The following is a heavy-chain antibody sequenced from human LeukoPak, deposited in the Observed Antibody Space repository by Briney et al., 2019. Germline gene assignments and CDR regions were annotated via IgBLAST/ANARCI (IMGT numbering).Heavy chain of an antibody. CDR3: ARHFDGGSGNYVADY. V-gene: IGHV5-51*01. Sequence: GESLKISCKGSGYSFSNYWIGWVRQMPGKGLEWMGTIYPGDSGHIYSPSFQGQVTISADKSISTAYLQWSSLQASDTAIYYCARHFDGGSGNYVADYWGQGTLVTVSS. CDR1: GYSFSNYW. CDR2: IYPGDSGH. J-gene: IGHJ4*02. D-gene: IGHD3-10*01.